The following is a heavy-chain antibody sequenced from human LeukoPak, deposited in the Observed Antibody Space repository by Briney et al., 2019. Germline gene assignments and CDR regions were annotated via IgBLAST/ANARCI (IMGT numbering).Heavy chain of an antibody. D-gene: IGHD4-17*01. J-gene: IGHJ4*02. Sequence: ASVKVSCKASVYTLTELSMHWVRQAPGKGLEWMGGFDPEDGETIYAQKFQGRVTMTEDTSTDTAYMELSSLRSEDTAVYYCATALRWTTVTTEDDYWGQGTLVTVSS. CDR3: ATALRWTTVTTEDDY. V-gene: IGHV1-24*01. CDR2: FDPEDGET. CDR1: VYTLTELS.